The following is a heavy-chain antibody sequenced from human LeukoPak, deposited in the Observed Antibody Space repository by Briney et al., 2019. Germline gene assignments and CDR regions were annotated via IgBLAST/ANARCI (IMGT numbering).Heavy chain of an antibody. CDR3: AREDANTTTGRAPDY. D-gene: IGHD1-14*01. V-gene: IGHV4-4*07. Sequence: SETLCLTCIVSGGSISNYFWTWIRQPARKGLEWIVRIHPSGTTNYNPSLKSRVTLSLDTSKSQSSLNLSTVTAADTAVYYCAREDANTTTGRAPDYWGQGALITVSS. CDR2: IHPSGTT. J-gene: IGHJ4*02. CDR1: GGSISNYF.